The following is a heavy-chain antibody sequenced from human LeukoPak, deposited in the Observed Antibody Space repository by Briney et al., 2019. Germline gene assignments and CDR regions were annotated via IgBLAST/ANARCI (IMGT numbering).Heavy chain of an antibody. J-gene: IGHJ5*02. CDR2: INPNSGGT. V-gene: IGHV1-2*06. CDR1: GYTFTGYY. D-gene: IGHD5-24*01. CDR3: ARVEMATTKFDP. Sequence: GASVKVSCKASGYTFTGYYMHWVRQAPGQGLEWMGRINPNSGGTNYAQKFQGRVTMTRDTSISTAYMELSRLRSDDTAVYYCARVEMATTKFDPWGQGTLVTVSS.